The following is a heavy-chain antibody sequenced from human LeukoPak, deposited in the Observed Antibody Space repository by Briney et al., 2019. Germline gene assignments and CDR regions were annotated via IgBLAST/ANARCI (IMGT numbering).Heavy chain of an antibody. CDR1: GYTFTSYW. D-gene: IGHD6-13*01. J-gene: IGHJ4*02. CDR2: INPDGGST. Sequence: GASVKVSCEGSGYTFTSYWIQWVRQAPGQGLEWMGLINPDGGSTAYAHRFQGRVTMTRDTSTSTVYMDLSSLRSEDTAMYYCARAPRNSSTMLDYWGQGTLVTVSP. CDR3: ARAPRNSSTMLDY. V-gene: IGHV1-46*01.